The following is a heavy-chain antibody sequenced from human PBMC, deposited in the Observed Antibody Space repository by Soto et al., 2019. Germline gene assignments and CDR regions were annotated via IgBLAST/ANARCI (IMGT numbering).Heavy chain of an antibody. J-gene: IGHJ4*02. D-gene: IGHD4-17*01. CDR3: ASLTTVTPYYFDY. CDR2: IYYSGST. Sequence: QVQLQESGPGLVKPSQTLSLTCTVSGGSISSGDYYWSWIRQPPGKGLEWIGYIYYSGSTYYNPSLKSRVTISVDTSKNQFALKLSSVTAADTAVYYCASLTTVTPYYFDYWGQGTLVTVSS. V-gene: IGHV4-30-4*01. CDR1: GGSISSGDYY.